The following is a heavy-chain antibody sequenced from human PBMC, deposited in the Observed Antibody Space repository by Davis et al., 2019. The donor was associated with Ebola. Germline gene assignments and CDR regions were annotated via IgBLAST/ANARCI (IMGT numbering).Heavy chain of an antibody. J-gene: IGHJ4*02. CDR1: GGSFSGYY. CDR3: ARASPSQIVVVIPRPGRYYFDY. Sequence: PSETLSLTCAVYGGSFSGYYWSWIRQPPGKGLEWIGEINHSGSTNYNPSLKSRVTISVDTSKNQFSLKLSSVTAADTAVYYCARASPSQIVVVIPRPGRYYFDYWGQGTLVTVSS. CDR2: INHSGST. D-gene: IGHD3-22*01. V-gene: IGHV4-34*01.